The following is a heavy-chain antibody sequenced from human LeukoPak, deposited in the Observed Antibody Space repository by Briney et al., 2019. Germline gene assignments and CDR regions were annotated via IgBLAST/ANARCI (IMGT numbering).Heavy chain of an antibody. CDR3: AKDRSSGR. CDR2: ISGSTSTI. CDR1: GFTFSSYS. J-gene: IGHJ4*02. Sequence: GGSLRLSCAASGFTFSSYSLNWVRQAPGKGLEWLSYISGSTSTIYYADSVKSRFTISRDNAKNSLYLQMNSLRDEDTAVYYCAKDRSSGRWGQGTLVTVSS. D-gene: IGHD6-19*01. V-gene: IGHV3-48*02.